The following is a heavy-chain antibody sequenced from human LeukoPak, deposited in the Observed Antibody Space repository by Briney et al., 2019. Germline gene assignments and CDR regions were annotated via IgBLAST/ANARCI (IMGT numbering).Heavy chain of an antibody. D-gene: IGHD2-15*01. CDR1: GFTFSSYA. CDR2: ISYDGSNK. CDR3: ARAGGYCSGGSCYYFDY. J-gene: IGHJ4*02. V-gene: IGHV3-30-3*01. Sequence: PGRSLRLSCAASGFTFSSYAMHWVRQAHDNGLEWVAVISYDGSNKYYADSVKGRFTISRDNSKNTLYLQMNSLRAEDTAVYYCARAGGYCSGGSCYYFDYWGQGTLVTVSS.